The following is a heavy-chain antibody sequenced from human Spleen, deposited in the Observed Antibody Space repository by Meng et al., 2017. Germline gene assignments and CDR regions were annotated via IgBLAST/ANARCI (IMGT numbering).Heavy chain of an antibody. D-gene: IGHD2-15*01. CDR1: GYTFTSYG. CDR3: ARVDVVVVAATLRELEFDP. V-gene: IGHV1-18*01. CDR2: ISAYNGNT. Sequence: QVQLVQSGAEVKKPGASGKVSCKASGYTFTSYGISWVRQAPGQGLEWMGWISAYNGNTNYAQKLQGRVTMTTDTSTSTAYMELRSLRSDDTAVYYCARVDVVVVAATLRELEFDPWGQGTLVTVSS. J-gene: IGHJ5*02.